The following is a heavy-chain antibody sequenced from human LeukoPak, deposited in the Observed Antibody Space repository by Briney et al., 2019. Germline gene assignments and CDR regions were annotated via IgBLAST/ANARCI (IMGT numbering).Heavy chain of an antibody. Sequence: GASVKVSCKASGYTFTSYGISWVRQAPGQGLEWMGWISAYNGNTNYAQKLQGRVTMTTDTSTSTAYMELRSLRSDDTAVYYCARGDNYYYDSGGYYYFDYWGQGTLVTVSS. D-gene: IGHD3-22*01. J-gene: IGHJ4*02. CDR1: GYTFTSYG. CDR2: ISAYNGNT. V-gene: IGHV1-18*01. CDR3: ARGDNYYYDSGGYYYFDY.